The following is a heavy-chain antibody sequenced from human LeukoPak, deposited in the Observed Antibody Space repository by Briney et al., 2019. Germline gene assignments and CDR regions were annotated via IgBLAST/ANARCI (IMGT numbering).Heavy chain of an antibody. V-gene: IGHV3-23*01. CDR1: GFTFSSYA. J-gene: IGHJ6*01. CDR3: AKDSSMASGDYYYGMDV. D-gene: IGHD2-2*01. Sequence: GGSLRLSCAASGFTFSSYAMSWVRHAPGKGLEWVSAISGSGGSTYYADSVKGRFTISRDNSKNTLYLQMNSLRAEDTAVYYCAKDSSMASGDYYYGMDVWGQGTTVTVSS. CDR2: ISGSGGST.